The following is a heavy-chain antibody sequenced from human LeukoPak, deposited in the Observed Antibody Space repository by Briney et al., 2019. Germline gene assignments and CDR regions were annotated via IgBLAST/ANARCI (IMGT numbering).Heavy chain of an antibody. Sequence: GGSLRLSCAASGFTFSSYAMHWVRQAPGKGLEWVAVISYDGSNKYYADSVKGRFTISRDNSKNTLYLQMNSLRAEDTAVYYCARVARGFGELLELFDYWGQGTLVTVSP. CDR2: ISYDGSNK. CDR1: GFTFSSYA. V-gene: IGHV3-30-3*01. D-gene: IGHD3-10*01. CDR3: ARVARGFGELLELFDY. J-gene: IGHJ4*02.